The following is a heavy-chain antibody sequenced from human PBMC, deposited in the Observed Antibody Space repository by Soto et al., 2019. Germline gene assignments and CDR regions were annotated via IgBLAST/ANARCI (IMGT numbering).Heavy chain of an antibody. J-gene: IGHJ3*02. D-gene: IGHD6-19*01. CDR1: GHSVSSTSYA. CDR2: TFYRSKWNN. Sequence: SQTLSLTCGIFGHSVSSTSYAWNWIRQSPSRGLEWLGRTFYRSKWNNDYAVSVKSRITINADTSKNHFSLQLNSVTPEDTAVYYCAHSSGWYPREAFDIWGQGTVVTVSS. V-gene: IGHV6-1*01. CDR3: AHSSGWYPREAFDI.